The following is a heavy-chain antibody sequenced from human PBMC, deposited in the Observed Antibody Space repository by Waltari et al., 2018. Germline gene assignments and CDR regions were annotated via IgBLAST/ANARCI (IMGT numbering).Heavy chain of an antibody. CDR3: AKGRYPDKVGLMDGVVDY. J-gene: IGHJ4*02. CDR1: GFTFSSYA. CDR2: SSGRVGST. V-gene: IGHV3-23*04. Sequence: EVQLVESGGGLVQPGGSLRLSCAASGFTFSSYAMSWVRQAPGQGLEWVLASSGRVGSTYDADSVKGRFTISRDNSKNTLYRQMNSLRAEDTAVYYCAKGRYPDKVGLMDGVVDYWGQGTLVTVSS. D-gene: IGHD1-26*01.